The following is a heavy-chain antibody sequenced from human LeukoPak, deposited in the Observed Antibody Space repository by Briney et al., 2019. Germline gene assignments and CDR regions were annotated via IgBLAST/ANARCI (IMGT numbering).Heavy chain of an antibody. V-gene: IGHV1-69*04. J-gene: IGHJ5*02. CDR1: GGTFSSYA. CDR3: ARDSGYDSFDSWFDP. CDR2: IIPILGIA. Sequence: ASVKVSCKASGGTFSSYAISWVRQAPGQGLEWMGRIIPILGIANYAQKFQGRVTITADKSTSTAYMELSSLRSEDTAVYYCARDSGYDSFDSWFDPWGQGTLVTVSS. D-gene: IGHD5-12*01.